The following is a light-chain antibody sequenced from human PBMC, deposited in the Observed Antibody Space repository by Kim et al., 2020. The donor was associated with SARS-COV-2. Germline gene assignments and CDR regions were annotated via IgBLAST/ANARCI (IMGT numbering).Light chain of an antibody. V-gene: IGKV4-1*01. J-gene: IGKJ2*01. CDR2: WSS. Sequence: AGSWGERAAHNGKTDQSVSNKLVWYQQKPGQPPKLLIRWSSDRESGVPDRFSGSGSGTDFTLTISSLQAEDVAVYYCQQYHNLPYTFGQGTKLEI. CDR3: QQYHNLPYT. CDR1: QSVSNK.